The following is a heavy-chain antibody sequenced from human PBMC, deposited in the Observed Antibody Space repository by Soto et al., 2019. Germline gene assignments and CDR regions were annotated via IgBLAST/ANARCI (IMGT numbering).Heavy chain of an antibody. CDR3: ARRRSRGRALLFDP. J-gene: IGHJ5*02. D-gene: IGHD1-26*01. CDR2: IYYSGST. Sequence: PSETLSLTCTVSGGSISSGDYYWSWIRQPPGKGLEWIGYIYYSGSTYYNPSLKSRVTISVDTSKNQFSLKLSSVTAADTAVYYCARRRSRGRALLFDPWGQGTLVTVSS. CDR1: GGSISSGDYY. V-gene: IGHV4-30-4*01.